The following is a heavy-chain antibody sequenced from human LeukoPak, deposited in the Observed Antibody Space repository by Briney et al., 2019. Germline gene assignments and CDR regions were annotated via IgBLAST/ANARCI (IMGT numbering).Heavy chain of an antibody. CDR3: ARTAARRFDY. V-gene: IGHV1-46*01. CDR2: INPTGGST. J-gene: IGHJ4*02. D-gene: IGHD6-6*01. Sequence: ASVKVSCKTSDYTFTSYGINWVRQAPGQGLEWMGIINPTGGSTTYAQKFQGRVTMTRDTSTSTVYMELSSLRSDDTAVYYCARTAARRFDYWGQGTLVTVSS. CDR1: DYTFTSYG.